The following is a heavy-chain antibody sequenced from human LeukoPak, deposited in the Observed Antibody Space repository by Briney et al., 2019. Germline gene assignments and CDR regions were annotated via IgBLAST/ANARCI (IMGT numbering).Heavy chain of an antibody. CDR2: IYYSGST. V-gene: IGHV4-39*01. Sequence: SETLSLTCTVSGGSISSSSYYWGWIRQPPGQGLEWIGSIYYSGSTYYNPPLKSRVTISVDTSKNQFSLKLSSVTAADTAVYYCADRRGYCSGGSCHRGYYYYYMDVWGKGTTVTVSS. D-gene: IGHD2-15*01. CDR3: ADRRGYCSGGSCHRGYYYYYMDV. CDR1: GGSISSSSYY. J-gene: IGHJ6*03.